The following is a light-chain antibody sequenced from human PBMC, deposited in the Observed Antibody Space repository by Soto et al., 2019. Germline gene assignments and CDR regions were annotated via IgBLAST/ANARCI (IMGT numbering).Light chain of an antibody. CDR1: QSVRNNY. V-gene: IGKV3-20*01. CDR2: GTS. Sequence: PGERATLSCRASQSVRNNYVAWYQQKPGQAPSLLIYGTSTRATGVPDRFSVTGSGTDFTLTISRLEPEDFAVYYCQQYAYSPRTFGQGTKVDIK. J-gene: IGKJ1*01. CDR3: QQYAYSPRT.